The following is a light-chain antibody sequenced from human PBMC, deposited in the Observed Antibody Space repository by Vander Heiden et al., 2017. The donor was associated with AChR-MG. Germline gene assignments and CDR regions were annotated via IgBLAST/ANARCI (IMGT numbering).Light chain of an antibody. Sequence: SSALTQPPSVPVSPGQTASITCSGAKLGDTYACWYQQKPGQAPVLVIYQDSKRPSGNPERFSGSNDGNTATLTISGTQAMDEADYYCQAWDSSTVVFGGGTKLTVL. CDR2: QDS. V-gene: IGLV3-1*01. CDR1: KLGDTY. J-gene: IGLJ2*01. CDR3: QAWDSSTVV.